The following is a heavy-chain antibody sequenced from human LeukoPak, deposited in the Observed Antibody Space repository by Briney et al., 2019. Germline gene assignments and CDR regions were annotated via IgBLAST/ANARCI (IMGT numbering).Heavy chain of an antibody. J-gene: IGHJ4*02. V-gene: IGHV3-7*01. CDR2: INPDGSGK. D-gene: IGHD3-16*01. CDR1: GFTLSTYW. Sequence: GGSLRLSCEVSGFTLSTYWMNWVRQVPGKGLDWVANINPDGSGKRYVDSVKGRFTIARDNADNSLSLQMNSLRAEDTAVYYCASWGAGGNSWGQGTLVTVSS. CDR3: ASWGAGGNS.